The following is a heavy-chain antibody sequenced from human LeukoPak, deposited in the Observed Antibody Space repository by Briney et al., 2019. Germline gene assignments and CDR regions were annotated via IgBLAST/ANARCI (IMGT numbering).Heavy chain of an antibody. V-gene: IGHV4-30-2*01. D-gene: IGHD2-2*01. CDR2: IYHSGST. CDR1: GGSISSGGYS. CDR3: ARSYCSSTSCYASGYFDY. J-gene: IGHJ4*02. Sequence: SETLSLTCAVSGGSISSGGYSWSWIRQPPGKGLEWIGYIYHSGSTYYNPSLKSRVTISVDRSKNQFSLRLNSVTAADTAVYYCARSYCSSTSCYASGYFDYWGQGTLVTVSS.